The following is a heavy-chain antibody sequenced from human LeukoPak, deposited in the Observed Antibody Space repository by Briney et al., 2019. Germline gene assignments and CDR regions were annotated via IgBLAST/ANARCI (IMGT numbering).Heavy chain of an antibody. V-gene: IGHV3-33*01. J-gene: IGHJ6*02. CDR1: GFTFSSYG. D-gene: IGHD4-17*01. CDR2: IWYDGSNK. CDR3: ARDPGGEDDYGDLNVHYYGMDV. Sequence: GRSLRLSCAASGFTFSSYGMHWVRQAPGKGLEWVAVIWYDGSNKYYADSVKGRFTISRDNSKNTLYLQMNSLRAEDTAVYYCARDPGGEDDYGDLNVHYYGMDVWGQGTTVTVSS.